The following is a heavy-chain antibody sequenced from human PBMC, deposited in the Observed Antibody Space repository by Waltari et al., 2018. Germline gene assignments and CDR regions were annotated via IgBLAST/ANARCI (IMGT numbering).Heavy chain of an antibody. CDR3: ARDRGIAAANWFDP. V-gene: IGHV3-53*02. Sequence: EVQLVETGGGLIQPGGSLRLSCAASGFTVSSNYMSWVRQASGKGLEWVSVIYSGGSTYYADSVKGRFTISRDNAKNSLYLQMNSLRAEDTAVYYCARDRGIAAANWFDPWGQGTLVTVSS. J-gene: IGHJ5*02. CDR1: GFTVSSNY. CDR2: IYSGGST. D-gene: IGHD6-13*01.